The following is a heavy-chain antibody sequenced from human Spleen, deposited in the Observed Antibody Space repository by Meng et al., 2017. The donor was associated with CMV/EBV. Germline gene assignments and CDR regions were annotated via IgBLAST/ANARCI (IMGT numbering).Heavy chain of an antibody. V-gene: IGHV3-30*02. CDR2: IRYDGSEK. D-gene: IGHD3-3*01. CDR1: GFTFTNYG. Sequence: GGSLRLSCAASGFTFTNYGMHWVRQAPDKGLEWVAFIRYDGSEKYYGDSVEGRLTISRDNAKNSLCLQMNSLRAEDTAVYYCARDRGNYDFWSGYRPYNWFDPWGQGTLVTVSS. J-gene: IGHJ5*02. CDR3: ARDRGNYDFWSGYRPYNWFDP.